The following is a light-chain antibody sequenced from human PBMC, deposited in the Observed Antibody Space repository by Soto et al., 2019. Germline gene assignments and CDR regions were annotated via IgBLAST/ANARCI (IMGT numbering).Light chain of an antibody. CDR2: DVS. CDR3: CSSAGDYTVV. J-gene: IGLJ2*01. Sequence: QSVLTQPPSVSGSPGQSVTISCTGTSSDVGGYNYVSWYQQHPGKAPKVMIYDVSQRPSGVPDRFSGSKSGNTASLTISGLQAEDEADYYSCSSAGDYTVVFGGGTKLTVL. V-gene: IGLV2-11*01. CDR1: SSDVGGYNY.